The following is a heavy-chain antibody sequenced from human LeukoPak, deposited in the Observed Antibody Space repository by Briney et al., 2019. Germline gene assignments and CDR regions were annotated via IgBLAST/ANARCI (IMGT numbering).Heavy chain of an antibody. CDR3: ARARQRLRYFDWLFSPFDY. CDR2: IYPGDSDT. J-gene: IGHJ4*02. CDR1: GYSFTSYW. V-gene: IGHV5-51*01. D-gene: IGHD3-9*01. Sequence: GESLKISCKGSGYSFTSYWIGWVRQMPGKGLERMGIIYPGDSDTRYSPSFQGQVTISADKSISTAYLQWSSLKASDTAMYYCARARQRLRYFDWLFSPFDYWGQGTLVTVSS.